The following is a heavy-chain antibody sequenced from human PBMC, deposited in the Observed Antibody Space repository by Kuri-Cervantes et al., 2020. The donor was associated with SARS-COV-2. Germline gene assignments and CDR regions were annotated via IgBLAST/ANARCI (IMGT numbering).Heavy chain of an antibody. CDR2: MNPNSGNT. D-gene: IGHD4-11*01. CDR3: ARQTVDYYYYYMDV. CDR1: GGTFTSYD. V-gene: IGHV1-8*03. Sequence: ASVKVSCKASGGTFTSYDINWVRQATGQGLEWMGWMNPNSGNTGYAQKFQGRVTITRNTSISTAYMELSSLRSEDTAVYYCARQTVDYYYYYMDVWGKGTTVTVSS. J-gene: IGHJ6*03.